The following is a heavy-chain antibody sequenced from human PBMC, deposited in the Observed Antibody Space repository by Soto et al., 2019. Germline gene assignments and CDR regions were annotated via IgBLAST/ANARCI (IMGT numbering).Heavy chain of an antibody. D-gene: IGHD1-1*01. J-gene: IGHJ4*02. CDR2: MNPNTGNS. CDR3: ARRAETNGWNGFGADKYYFDF. V-gene: IGHV1-8*01. CDR1: VYTFTRYD. Sequence: SVKVSCKSSVYTFTRYDIYLVRQATGQGLEWMGWMNPNTGNSGYAQKFQGRVTMTSDTSISTAHMELRSLRSEDTAVYYCARRAETNGWNGFGADKYYFDFWGQGTLVTVSS.